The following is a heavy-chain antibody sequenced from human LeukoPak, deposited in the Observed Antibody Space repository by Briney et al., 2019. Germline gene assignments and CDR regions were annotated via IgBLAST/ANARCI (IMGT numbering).Heavy chain of an antibody. CDR2: IYYSGGT. CDR3: ARHAYRSGWLDF. V-gene: IGHV4-39*01. J-gene: IGHJ4*02. Sequence: KPSETLPLTCTVSGVSISSSSYYWGWIRQPPGKGLEWIGTIYYSGGTYYNPSLDSRVTISVDTSKNQFSLRLSSVTAADTAVYYCARHAYRSGWLDFWGQGTLVTVSS. CDR1: GVSISSSSYY. D-gene: IGHD6-19*01.